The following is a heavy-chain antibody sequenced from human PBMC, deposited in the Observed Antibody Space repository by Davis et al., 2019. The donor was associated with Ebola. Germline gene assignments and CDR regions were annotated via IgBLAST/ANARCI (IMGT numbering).Heavy chain of an antibody. D-gene: IGHD7-27*01. CDR2: IYYSGIT. J-gene: IGHJ4*02. V-gene: IGHV4-59*08. Sequence: PSETLSLTCTVSGGSIRSHYWSWIRQSPGKGLECIGYIYYSGITNYNPSLKSRVTISVDTSKNQFSLKLSSVTAADTAVYYCARGSTGDWAYFDYWGQGTLVTVSS. CDR3: ARGSTGDWAYFDY. CDR1: GGSIRSHY.